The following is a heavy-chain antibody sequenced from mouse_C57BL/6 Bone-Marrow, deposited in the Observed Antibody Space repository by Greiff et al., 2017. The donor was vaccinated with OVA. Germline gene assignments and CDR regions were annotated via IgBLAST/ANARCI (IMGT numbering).Heavy chain of an antibody. CDR1: GYTFTSSG. Sequence: VQLQQSGAELARPGASVKLSCKASGYTFTSSGISWVKQRTGQGLEWIGEIYPRSGNTYYNEKFKGKATLTSDKSSSNAYMELRSLTSEDSAVYFCARDSSGYYAMDYWGQGTSVTVSS. D-gene: IGHD3-2*02. J-gene: IGHJ4*01. V-gene: IGHV1-81*01. CDR2: IYPRSGNT. CDR3: ARDSSGYYAMDY.